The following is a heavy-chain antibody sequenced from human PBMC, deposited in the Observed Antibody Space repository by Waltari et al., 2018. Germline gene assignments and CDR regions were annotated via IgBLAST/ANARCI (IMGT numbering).Heavy chain of an antibody. CDR2: INPIGAST. D-gene: IGHD1-1*01. CDR3: ARGATWNDGERWFDT. J-gene: IGHJ5*02. CDR1: GYTFTAYY. Sequence: QVQLVQSGAEVRKPGASVKLSCKASGYTFTAYYIHWLRQAPGQRPEWMGTINPIGASTSYAPKFEARVAVTRDTSTTTAYMELRSLTSDDTAVYYCARGATWNDGERWFDTWGRGTLVTVSS. V-gene: IGHV1-46*01.